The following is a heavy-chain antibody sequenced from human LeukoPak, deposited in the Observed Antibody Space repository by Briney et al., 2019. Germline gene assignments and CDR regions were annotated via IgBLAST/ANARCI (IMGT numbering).Heavy chain of an antibody. D-gene: IGHD1-26*01. V-gene: IGHV3-74*01. CDR3: ARVDTTSNFYYYYGMDV. CDR1: GFTFSSYW. CDR2: INSDGSTT. J-gene: IGHJ6*02. Sequence: GGSLRLSCAASGFTFSSYWMYWVRHAPGKGLVWVSRINSDGSTTSYADSVKGRFTISRDNAKNTLYLQMNSLRAEDTAVYYCARVDTTSNFYYYYGMDVWGQGTTVTVSS.